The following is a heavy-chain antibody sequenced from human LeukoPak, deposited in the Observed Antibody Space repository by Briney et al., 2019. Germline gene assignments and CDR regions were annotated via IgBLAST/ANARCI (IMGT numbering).Heavy chain of an antibody. CDR3: TRGRGAAAAYWFDP. J-gene: IGHJ5*02. CDR1: GYTFTSYY. V-gene: IGHV1-2*02. Sequence: KVSXKASGYTFTSYYIHWGRQAPGQGLEWMGWINPNSGGTNYAQKFQGRVTLTREISIGTSYMELSALKSDDMAVYYCTRGRGAAAAYWFDPWGQGTQVIVSS. CDR2: INPNSGGT. D-gene: IGHD6-13*01.